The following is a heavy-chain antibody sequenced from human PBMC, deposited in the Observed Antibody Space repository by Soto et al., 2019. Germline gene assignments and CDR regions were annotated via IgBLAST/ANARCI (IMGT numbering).Heavy chain of an antibody. V-gene: IGHV3-13*01. CDR1: GFTFSSYD. CDR2: IGTAGDT. D-gene: IGHD6-13*01. CDR3: ARGVHRSSWSYMDV. J-gene: IGHJ6*03. Sequence: GGSLRLSCAASGFTFSSYDMHWVRQATGKGLEWVSAIGTAGDTYYPGSVKGRFTISRENAKNSLYLQMNSLRAGDTAVYYCARGVHRSSWSYMDVWGKGTTVTVSS.